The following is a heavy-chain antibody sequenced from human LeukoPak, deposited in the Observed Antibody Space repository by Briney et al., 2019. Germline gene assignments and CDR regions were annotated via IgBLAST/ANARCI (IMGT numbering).Heavy chain of an antibody. CDR3: AKNVVVTPDAFDI. D-gene: IGHD2-21*02. V-gene: IGHV3-23*01. CDR1: GFTFSSYA. Sequence: GGSLRLSCGAPGFTFSSYAMTWVRQAPGKGLEWVSAFSVMGGSTYYADSVKGRFTISRDNSKNTLYLQMNSLRAEDTAVYYCAKNVVVTPDAFDIWGQGTMVTVSS. J-gene: IGHJ3*02. CDR2: FSVMGGST.